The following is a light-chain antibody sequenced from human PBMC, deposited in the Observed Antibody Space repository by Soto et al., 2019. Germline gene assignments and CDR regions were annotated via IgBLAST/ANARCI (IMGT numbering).Light chain of an antibody. V-gene: IGKV1-6*01. Sequence: AIQMTQSPSSLSASVGDRVTITCRASRDIGNYLGWYQQKPGKAPKHLIFAASNLQSGVPSRFSGGGSGTDFTLTISCLQADDVATYYCLQHFNFSWTFGQGTKVE. CDR2: AAS. J-gene: IGKJ1*01. CDR1: RDIGNY. CDR3: LQHFNFSWT.